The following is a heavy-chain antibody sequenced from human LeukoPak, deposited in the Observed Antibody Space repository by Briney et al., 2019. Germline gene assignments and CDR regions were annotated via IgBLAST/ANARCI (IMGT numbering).Heavy chain of an antibody. CDR2: IYHSGST. CDR3: ATNRTIFGVELHQAGWFDP. Sequence: SETLSLTCTVSGDSISSGYYWGWIRQPPGKGLEWIGSIYHSGSTYYNPSLKSRVTISVDTSRNQFSLKLSSVTAAATAVYYCATNRTIFGVELHQAGWFDPWGQGTLVTVSS. V-gene: IGHV4-38-2*02. J-gene: IGHJ5*02. D-gene: IGHD3-3*01. CDR1: GDSISSGYY.